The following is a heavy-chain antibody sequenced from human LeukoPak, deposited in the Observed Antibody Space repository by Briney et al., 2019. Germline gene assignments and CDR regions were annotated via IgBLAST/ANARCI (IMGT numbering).Heavy chain of an antibody. V-gene: IGHV3-21*01. CDR2: ISGSSSYI. CDR1: GFTFSSYS. Sequence: PGGSLRLSCAASGFTFSSYSKNWVRQAPGKGLEWVSSISGSSSYIYYADSVKGRFTVSRDNAKNSLYLQMNSLRAEDTAVYYCANTGIAARTYFDYWGQGTLVTVSS. D-gene: IGHD6-6*01. J-gene: IGHJ4*02. CDR3: ANTGIAARTYFDY.